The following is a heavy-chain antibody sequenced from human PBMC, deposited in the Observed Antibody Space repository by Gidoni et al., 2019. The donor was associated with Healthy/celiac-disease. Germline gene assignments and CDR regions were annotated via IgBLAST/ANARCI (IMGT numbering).Heavy chain of an antibody. J-gene: IGHJ5*02. CDR3: ARDPYYDILTGSPGGFDP. CDR1: GGSISSYY. V-gene: IGHV4-59*01. CDR2: IYYSGST. D-gene: IGHD3-9*01. Sequence: QVQLQESGPGLVKPSETLSLTCTDSGGSISSYYWSWIRQPPGKGLEWIGYIYYSGSTNYNPSLKSRVTIAVDTSKNQFSLKLSSVTAADTAVYYCARDPYYDILTGSPGGFDPWGQGTLVTVSS.